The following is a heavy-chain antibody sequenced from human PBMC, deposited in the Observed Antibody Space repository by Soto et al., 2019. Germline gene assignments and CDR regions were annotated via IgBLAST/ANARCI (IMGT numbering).Heavy chain of an antibody. J-gene: IGHJ6*03. CDR1: GFTFSSDS. D-gene: IGHD3-3*01. V-gene: IGHV3-21*01. Sequence: SLRLSCAASGFTFSSDSMNWVRQAPGKGLEWVSSISSSSSYIYYADSVKGRFTISRDNAKNSLYLQMNSLRAEDTAVYYCARDAEEWLFRGRYYYYYMDVWGKGTTVTVSS. CDR3: ARDAEEWLFRGRYYYYYMDV. CDR2: ISSSSSYI.